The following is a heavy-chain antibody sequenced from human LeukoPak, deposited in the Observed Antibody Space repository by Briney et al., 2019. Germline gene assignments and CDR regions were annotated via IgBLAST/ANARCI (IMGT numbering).Heavy chain of an antibody. CDR3: PRDPADIVVVPAARVDV. V-gene: IGHV3-66*02. CDR1: GFTVSSNY. J-gene: IGHJ6*04. CDR2: IYSGGST. D-gene: IGHD2-2*01. Sequence: GGSLRLSCAASGFTVSSNYMSWVRQAPGKGLEWVSVIYSGGSTYYADSVKGRFTISRDNSKNTLYLQMNSLRAEDTAVYYCPRDPADIVVVPAARVDVWGKGTTVTVSS.